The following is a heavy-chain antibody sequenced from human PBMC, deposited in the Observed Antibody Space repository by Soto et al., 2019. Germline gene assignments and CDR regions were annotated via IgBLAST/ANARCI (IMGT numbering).Heavy chain of an antibody. Sequence: ASVKVSCKASGYTFTSYYMHWVRQAPGQGLEWMGIINPSGGSTSYAQKFQGRVTMTRDTSTSTVYMELNSLRAEDTAVYYCARVSVENYYDSSGPQNYWGQGTLVTVSS. CDR2: INPSGGST. J-gene: IGHJ4*02. D-gene: IGHD3-22*01. V-gene: IGHV1-46*01. CDR1: GYTFTSYY. CDR3: ARVSVENYYDSSGPQNY.